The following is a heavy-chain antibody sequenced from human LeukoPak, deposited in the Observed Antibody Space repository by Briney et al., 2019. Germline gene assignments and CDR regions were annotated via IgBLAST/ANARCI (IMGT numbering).Heavy chain of an antibody. CDR3: ARDRYEDSSSRVFDY. V-gene: IGHV1-18*01. CDR2: ISTFNGNT. D-gene: IGHD6-6*01. J-gene: IGHJ4*02. Sequence: GASVKVSCKASGYTFMTYGISWVRQAPGQGLEWMGWISTFNGNTYYAQNLQGRLTMTTDTSTSTAYMELTNLRSDDTALYYCARDRYEDSSSRVFDYWGQGTWVTVSS. CDR1: GYTFMTYG.